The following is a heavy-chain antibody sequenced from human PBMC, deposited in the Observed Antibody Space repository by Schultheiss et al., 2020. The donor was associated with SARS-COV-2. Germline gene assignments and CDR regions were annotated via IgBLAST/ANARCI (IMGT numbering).Heavy chain of an antibody. D-gene: IGHD3-10*01. Sequence: SQTLSLTCAVYGGSFSGYYWSWIRQPPGKGLEWIGRIYTSGSTNYNPSLKSRVTISVDTSKNQFSLKLSSVTAADTAVYYCASDRRLIGEERSGCDYWGQGTLVTVSS. CDR2: IYTSGST. V-gene: IGHV4-59*10. CDR1: GGSFSGYY. CDR3: ASDRRLIGEERSGCDY. J-gene: IGHJ4*02.